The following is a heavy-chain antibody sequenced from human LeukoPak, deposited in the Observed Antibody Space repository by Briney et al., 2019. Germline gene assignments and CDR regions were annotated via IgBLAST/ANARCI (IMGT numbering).Heavy chain of an antibody. D-gene: IGHD3-16*01. CDR1: GYRFTSYW. CDR2: IYPGDSDT. J-gene: IGHJ6*02. V-gene: IGHV5-51*01. CDR3: ARRGGVMDYYYGMDV. Sequence: GESLKISCKGSGYRFTSYWIGWVRQMPGKGLEWMGIIYPGDSDTRYSPSFQGQVTISADKSISTAYLQWSSLKASDTAMYYCARRGGVMDYYYGMDVWGQGTTVTVSS.